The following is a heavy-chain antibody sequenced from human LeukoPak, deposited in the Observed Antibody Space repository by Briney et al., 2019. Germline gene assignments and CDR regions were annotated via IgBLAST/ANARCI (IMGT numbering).Heavy chain of an antibody. CDR1: GGSFSDYY. V-gene: IGHV4-34*01. D-gene: IGHD6-13*01. CDR2: INHSGST. Sequence: SETLSLTCGDRGGSFSDYYWSWIRQSPGVGLEWIGEINHSGSTNYNPSLKSRVTISVDTPKNQFSLKLSSLTAADTAVYYCARVGTYTSSWYRFKYFDYWGQGTLVTVSS. CDR3: ARVGTYTSSWYRFKYFDY. J-gene: IGHJ4*02.